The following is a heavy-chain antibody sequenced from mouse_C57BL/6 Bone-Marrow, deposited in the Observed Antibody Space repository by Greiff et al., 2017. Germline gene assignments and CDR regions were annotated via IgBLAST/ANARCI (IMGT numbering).Heavy chain of an antibody. CDR1: GYTFTSYW. J-gene: IGHJ3*01. Sequence: VQLQQSGPVLARPGASVKMSCKTSGYTFTSYWMHWVKQRPGQGLEWIGAIYPGNSDTSYNQKFKGKAKLTAVTSASTAYMELSSLTNEDSAVYYCTRVSIYYYGSSYGFFAYWGQGTLVTVSA. V-gene: IGHV1-5*01. D-gene: IGHD1-1*01. CDR2: IYPGNSDT. CDR3: TRVSIYYYGSSYGFFAY.